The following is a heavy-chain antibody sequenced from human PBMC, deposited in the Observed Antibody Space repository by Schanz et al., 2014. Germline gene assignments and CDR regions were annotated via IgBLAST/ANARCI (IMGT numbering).Heavy chain of an antibody. D-gene: IGHD6-13*01. CDR2: ISFDGRNT. Sequence: QVQLVESGGGVVQPGRSLRLSCAASGITLSGYGLHWVRQAPGKGLEWVGFISFDGRNTGYAHSVKGRFTISRDNSKNTLNLQMNSLRAADSAVYYCAKEKEEVAADGSFFDDWGQGTLVTVSS. CDR1: GITLSGYG. J-gene: IGHJ4*02. CDR3: AKEKEEVAADGSFFDD. V-gene: IGHV3-30*18.